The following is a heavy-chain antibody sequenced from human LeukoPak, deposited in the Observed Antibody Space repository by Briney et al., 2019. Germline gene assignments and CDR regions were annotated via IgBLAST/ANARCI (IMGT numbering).Heavy chain of an antibody. Sequence: SVKVSCKASGGTFSSYAISWVRQAPGQGLEWMGGIIPIFGTANYAQKFQGRVTITADESTSTAYMELSSLRSEDTVVYYCAREGNYCSGGSCYTGRFDYWGQGTLVTVSS. V-gene: IGHV1-69*01. CDR3: AREGNYCSGGSCYTGRFDY. CDR2: IIPIFGTA. J-gene: IGHJ4*02. D-gene: IGHD2-15*01. CDR1: GGTFSSYA.